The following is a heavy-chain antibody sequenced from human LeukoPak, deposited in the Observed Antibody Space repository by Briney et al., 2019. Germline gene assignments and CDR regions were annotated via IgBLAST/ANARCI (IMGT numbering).Heavy chain of an antibody. Sequence: GGSLRLSCAASGSALSSHWMTWVRQVPGRGPEWVANVNRDGSETYYLDSVKGRFTISKDNAKNSLYLQMNSLRAEDTALYHCARNNGMDVWGQGTTVIVSS. CDR2: VNRDGSET. J-gene: IGHJ6*02. V-gene: IGHV3-7*03. CDR1: GSALSSHW. CDR3: ARNNGMDV.